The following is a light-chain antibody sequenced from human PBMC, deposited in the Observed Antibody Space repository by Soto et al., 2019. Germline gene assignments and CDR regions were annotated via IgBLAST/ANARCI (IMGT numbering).Light chain of an antibody. CDR2: EVS. Sequence: QSALTQPASVSGSPGQSITISCTGTNSDVGGYHYVSWYQQHPGKAPKLMIYEVSNRPSGVSNRFSGSKSGNTASLTISGLQAEDEADYYCSSFTTSSTLVFGGGTKLTVL. CDR1: NSDVGGYHY. J-gene: IGLJ3*02. V-gene: IGLV2-14*01. CDR3: SSFTTSSTLV.